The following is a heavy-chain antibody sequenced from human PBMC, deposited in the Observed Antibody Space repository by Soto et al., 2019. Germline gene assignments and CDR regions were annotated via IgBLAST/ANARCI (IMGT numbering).Heavy chain of an antibody. V-gene: IGHV3-30*03. J-gene: IGHJ4*02. Sequence: QAHLVESGGGVVQPGRSLRLSCAASGFTFTSYGMHLVRQAPGTRLEWVAVISYDGGLQHYADSVKGRFTISRDNSKKVVLLKMNSLRAEDTAVYYCVSDRGYGHASVPYSWGQGTLVSVSS. CDR2: ISYDGGLQ. CDR1: GFTFTSYG. CDR3: VSDRGYGHASVPYS. D-gene: IGHD5-18*01.